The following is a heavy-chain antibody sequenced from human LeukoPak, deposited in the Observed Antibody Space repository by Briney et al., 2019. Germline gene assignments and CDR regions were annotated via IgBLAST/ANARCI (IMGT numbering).Heavy chain of an antibody. CDR2: ISYDGSNK. CDR3: VKVSDNFQFDY. CDR1: GFTFSSYA. Sequence: QPGRSLRLSCAASGFTFSSYAMHWVRQAPGKGLEWVAVISYDGSNKYCADSVKVRFTISRDNSKSTLYLQMNSLRAEDTAVYYCVKVSDNFQFDYWGQGTLVTVSS. D-gene: IGHD1-1*01. J-gene: IGHJ4*02. V-gene: IGHV3-30*18.